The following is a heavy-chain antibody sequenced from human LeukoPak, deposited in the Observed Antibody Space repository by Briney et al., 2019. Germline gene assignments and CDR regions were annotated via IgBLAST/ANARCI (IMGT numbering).Heavy chain of an antibody. Sequence: GGSLRLSCAASGFTFSTYEMTWVRQAPGKGLEWVSYISSSGSTIYYADSVKGRFTISRDNAKNSLYLQMNSLRAEDTAVYYCAELGITMIGGVWGKGTTVTISS. CDR3: AELGITMIGGV. CDR2: ISSSGSTI. V-gene: IGHV3-48*03. D-gene: IGHD3-10*02. J-gene: IGHJ6*04. CDR1: GFTFSTYE.